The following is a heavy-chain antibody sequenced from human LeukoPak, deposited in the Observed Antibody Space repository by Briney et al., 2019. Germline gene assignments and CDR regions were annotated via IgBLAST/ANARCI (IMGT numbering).Heavy chain of an antibody. CDR3: AKEGMDLVRFLEWLPTHAFDI. D-gene: IGHD3-3*01. CDR2: IRYDGSNK. J-gene: IGHJ3*02. V-gene: IGHV3-30*02. Sequence: GGSLRLSCAASGFTFSSYGMHWVRQAPGKGLEWVAFIRYDGSNKYYADSVKGRFTISRDNSKNTLYLQMNSLRAEDTAGYYCAKEGMDLVRFLEWLPTHAFDIWGQGTMVRVSS. CDR1: GFTFSSYG.